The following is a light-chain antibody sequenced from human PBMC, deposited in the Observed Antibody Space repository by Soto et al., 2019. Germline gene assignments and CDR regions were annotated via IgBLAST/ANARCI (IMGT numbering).Light chain of an antibody. CDR3: SSYTTSNTRQIV. Sequence: QSVLTKPASVSGSPGQSITISCNGTSSDVGGYNYVSWYQHHPGKAPKLIIFDVSNRPSGVSNPFSGSKSGNTASLTISGLQPEDEADYYCSSYTTSNTRQIVFGTGTKVTVL. J-gene: IGLJ1*01. CDR2: DVS. V-gene: IGLV2-14*03. CDR1: SSDVGGYNY.